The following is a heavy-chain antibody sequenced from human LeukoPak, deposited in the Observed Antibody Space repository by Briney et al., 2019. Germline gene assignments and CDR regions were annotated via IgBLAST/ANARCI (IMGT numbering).Heavy chain of an antibody. V-gene: IGHV1-2*02. CDR3: ARENYYGDYLWYYGMDV. J-gene: IGHJ6*02. CDR2: INPNSGGT. D-gene: IGHD4-17*01. Sequence: AASVKVSCKASGYTFTGYYMHWVRQAPGQGLEWMGWINPNSGGTNYAQKFQGRITMTRDTSISTAYMELSRLRSDDTAVYYCARENYYGDYLWYYGMDVWGQGTTVTVSS. CDR1: GYTFTGYY.